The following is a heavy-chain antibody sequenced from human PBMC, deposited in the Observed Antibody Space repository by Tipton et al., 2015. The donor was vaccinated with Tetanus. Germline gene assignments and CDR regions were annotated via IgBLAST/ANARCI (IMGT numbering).Heavy chain of an antibody. D-gene: IGHD7-27*01. Sequence: TLSLTCTVSGGSLSGYYWNWIRQSPGKGLEWIGSIYYRGDTYHSPSLKSRVTMSVDTSKNQFSVTLSSVTAADTAVYYCARQLWGYWFDPWGQGTRVTVSS. V-gene: IGHV4-59*04. J-gene: IGHJ5*02. CDR1: GGSLSGYY. CDR2: IYYRGDT. CDR3: ARQLWGYWFDP.